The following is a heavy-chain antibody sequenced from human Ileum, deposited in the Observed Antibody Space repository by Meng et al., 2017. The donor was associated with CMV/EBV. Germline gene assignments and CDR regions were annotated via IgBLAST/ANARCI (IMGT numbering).Heavy chain of an antibody. CDR1: ISSSSYY. J-gene: IGHJ5*02. D-gene: IGHD6-6*01. CDR2: IYYSGST. CDR3: ARDRGYSSSSEAGNWFDP. V-gene: IGHV4-31*02. Sequence: ISSSSYYWGWIRQHPGKGLEWIGYIYYSGSTYYNPSLKSRVTISVDTSKNQFSLKLSSVTAADTAVYYCARDRGYSSSSEAGNWFDPWGQGTLVTVSS.